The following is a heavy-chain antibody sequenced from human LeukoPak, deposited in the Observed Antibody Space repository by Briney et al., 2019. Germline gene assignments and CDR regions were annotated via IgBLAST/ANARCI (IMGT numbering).Heavy chain of an antibody. CDR2: ISRYSANI. CDR1: GFSLDDYV. V-gene: IGHV3-9*01. J-gene: IGHJ6*02. Sequence: SPRLSCTASGFSLDDYVMHSVRPTPGGGLEWVSVISRYSANIGYAHSVKGRLTICRAKEKTSLYLHMKSLITEDTALYSWAREFCAGCNYYFYGMDVWGRGTTVTVSS. CDR3: AREFCAGCNYYFYGMDV. D-gene: IGHD3-10*01.